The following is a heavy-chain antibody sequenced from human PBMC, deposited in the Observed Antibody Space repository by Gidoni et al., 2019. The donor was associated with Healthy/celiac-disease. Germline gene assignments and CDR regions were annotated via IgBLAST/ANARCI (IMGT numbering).Heavy chain of an antibody. J-gene: IGHJ5*02. D-gene: IGHD4-17*01. CDR3: AQMSDYGDYNWFDP. CDR2: IFSNDEK. Sequence: VSWIRQPPGKALEWLAHIFSNDEKSYSTSLKSRLTISKDTSKSQVVLTMTNMDPVDTATYYCAQMSDYGDYNWFDPWGQGTLVTVSS. V-gene: IGHV2-26*01.